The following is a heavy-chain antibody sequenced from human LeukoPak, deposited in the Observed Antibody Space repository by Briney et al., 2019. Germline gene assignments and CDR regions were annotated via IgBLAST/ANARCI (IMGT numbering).Heavy chain of an antibody. J-gene: IGHJ4*02. CDR2: TNHSGST. Sequence: KPSETLSLTCAVYGGSFSGYYWSWIRQPPGKGLEWIGETNHSGSTNYNPSLKSRVTISVDTSKNQFSLKLSSVTAADTAVYYCARRVKGATGSPYGYWGQGTLVTVSS. V-gene: IGHV4-34*01. D-gene: IGHD1-26*01. CDR1: GGSFSGYY. CDR3: ARRVKGATGSPYGY.